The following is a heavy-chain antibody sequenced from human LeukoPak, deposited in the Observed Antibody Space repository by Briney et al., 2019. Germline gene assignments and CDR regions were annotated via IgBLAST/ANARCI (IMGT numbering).Heavy chain of an antibody. J-gene: IGHJ4*02. Sequence: SQTLSLTCTVSGGSISSGGYYWSWIRQHPGKGLEWIGYIYYSGSTYYNPSLKSRVTISVDTSKNQFSLKLSSVTAVDTAVYYCARGYPYYYGSGSYYPFDYWGQGTLVTVSS. CDR2: IYYSGST. D-gene: IGHD3-10*01. V-gene: IGHV4-31*03. CDR3: ARGYPYYYGSGSYYPFDY. CDR1: GGSISSGGYY.